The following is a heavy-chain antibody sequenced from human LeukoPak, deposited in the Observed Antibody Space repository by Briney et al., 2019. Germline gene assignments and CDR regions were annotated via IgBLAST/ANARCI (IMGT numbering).Heavy chain of an antibody. CDR2: ISGSGGST. CDR3: ARVVGATIDY. V-gene: IGHV3-23*01. CDR1: GFTFSSYA. J-gene: IGHJ4*02. D-gene: IGHD1-26*01. Sequence: GGSLRLSCAASGFTFSSYAMSWVRQAPGKGLEWVSLISGSGGSTYYADSVKGRFTISRDNAKNSLYLQMNSLRAEDTAVYYCARVVGATIDYWGQGTLVTVSS.